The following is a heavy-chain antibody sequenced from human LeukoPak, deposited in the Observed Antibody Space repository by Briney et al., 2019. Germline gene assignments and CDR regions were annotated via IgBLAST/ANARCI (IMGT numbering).Heavy chain of an antibody. V-gene: IGHV1-69*13. D-gene: IGHD6-13*01. Sequence: SVKVSCKASGGTFSSYAISWVRQVPGQGLEWMEGIIPIFGTANYAQKFRGRVAITADESTSTAYMELSSLRSEDTAVYYCAKFLAAAGSDWYFDLWGRGTLVTVSS. CDR1: GGTFSSYA. CDR2: IIPIFGTA. CDR3: AKFLAAAGSDWYFDL. J-gene: IGHJ2*01.